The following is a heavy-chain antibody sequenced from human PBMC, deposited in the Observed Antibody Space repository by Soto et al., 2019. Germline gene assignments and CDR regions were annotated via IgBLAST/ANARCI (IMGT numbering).Heavy chain of an antibody. CDR3: ATDRLDDPLTY. CDR1: GGTFSSYT. J-gene: IGHJ4*02. Sequence: SVKVSCKASGGTFSSYTITWVRQAPGQGLEWMGRIIPSLGITNYAQKFQGRVTITADKSTSTAYMELSSLRSEDTAVYYCATDRLDDPLTYWGQGTLVTVSS. CDR2: IIPSLGIT. D-gene: IGHD2-8*01. V-gene: IGHV1-69*04.